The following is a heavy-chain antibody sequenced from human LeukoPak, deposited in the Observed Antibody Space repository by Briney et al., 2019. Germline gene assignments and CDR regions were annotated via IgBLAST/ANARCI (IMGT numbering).Heavy chain of an antibody. V-gene: IGHV3-30*03. D-gene: IGHD3-10*01. CDR3: ASGQLLDY. CDR1: GFTFSTYW. CDR2: ISYDGSNK. Sequence: GGSLRLSCAASGFTFSTYWMHWVRQAPGKGLVWVAVISYDGSNKYYADSVKGRFTISRDNAKNSLYLQMNSLRAEDTAVYYCASGQLLDYWGQGTLVTVSS. J-gene: IGHJ4*02.